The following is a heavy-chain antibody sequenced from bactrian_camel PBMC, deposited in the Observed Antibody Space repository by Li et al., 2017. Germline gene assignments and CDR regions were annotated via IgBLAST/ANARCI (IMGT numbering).Heavy chain of an antibody. J-gene: IGHJ4*01. CDR2: FDTDGLR. CDR3: AAEPVACPPREFQDYTY. V-gene: IGHV3S57*01. Sequence: VQLVESGGGSVQAGGSLRLSCVGSRGTASSYCMAWFREAPGKEREGLAAFDTDGLRHYADSVKGRFTISKEKDENTLYLQMNNLRPEDTAMYYCAAEPVACPPREFQDYTYWGQGTQV. CDR1: RGTASSYC. D-gene: IGHD7*01.